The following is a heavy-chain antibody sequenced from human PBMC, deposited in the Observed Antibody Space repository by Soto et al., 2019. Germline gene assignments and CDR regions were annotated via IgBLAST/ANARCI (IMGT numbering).Heavy chain of an antibody. Sequence: QVQLVQSGAEVKKPGSSVKVSCQASGGTFNNFAFTWVRQAPGQGLEWLGGIMPVFHTTNIAQTFQDRITVIADDFTKPVYMQITSLRFDDTAVYYCATATITPVSAPLYHYAIDVWGKGTTVTVSS. CDR1: GGTFNNFA. CDR2: IMPVFHTT. J-gene: IGHJ6*04. V-gene: IGHV1-69*01. D-gene: IGHD3-10*01. CDR3: ATATITPVSAPLYHYAIDV.